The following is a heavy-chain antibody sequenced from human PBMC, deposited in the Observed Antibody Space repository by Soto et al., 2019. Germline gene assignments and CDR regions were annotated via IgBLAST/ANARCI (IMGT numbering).Heavy chain of an antibody. J-gene: IGHJ4*02. Sequence: NPSETLSLTCTVSGGSVSSGSYYWSWIRQPPGKGLEWIGYIYYSGSTNYNPSLKSRVTMSVDTSKNQFSLKLTSVTAADTAVYYCAREPVVATTQAFDYWGQGTLVTVSS. CDR1: GGSVSSGSYY. V-gene: IGHV4-61*01. CDR2: IYYSGST. D-gene: IGHD5-12*01. CDR3: AREPVVATTQAFDY.